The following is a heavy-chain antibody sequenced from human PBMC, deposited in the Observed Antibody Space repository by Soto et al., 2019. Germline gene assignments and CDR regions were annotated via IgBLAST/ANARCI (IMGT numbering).Heavy chain of an antibody. CDR3: ARHRYRSSRPEKNWFNP. CDR2: IYPGDSDT. J-gene: IGHJ5*02. V-gene: IGHV5-51*01. CDR1: GYSFTIYW. D-gene: IGHD6-6*01. Sequence: GESLKISCQGSGYSFTIYWIGWVRRMPGKGLEWMCIIYPGDSDTRYSPSFQGQVTISADKSISTAYLQWSSLKASDTAMYYCARHRYRSSRPEKNWFNPWGQGTLVTVSS.